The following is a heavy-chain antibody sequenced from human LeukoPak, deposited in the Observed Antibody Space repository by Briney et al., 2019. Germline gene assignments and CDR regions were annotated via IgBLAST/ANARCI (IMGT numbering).Heavy chain of an antibody. CDR1: GVSISSTNYY. D-gene: IGHD3-10*01. J-gene: IGHJ5*02. V-gene: IGHV4-61*02. CDR2: IYTTGSP. Sequence: MSSEPLSLTCTVSGVSISSTNYYWTWIRQPAGKGLEWIGRIYTTGSPRYSPSLESRVTISVDTSTNQFSLKLTSVSVADTAVYYCARDRGFTTARGVASWFDPWGQGTLVTVSS. CDR3: ARDRGFTTARGVASWFDP.